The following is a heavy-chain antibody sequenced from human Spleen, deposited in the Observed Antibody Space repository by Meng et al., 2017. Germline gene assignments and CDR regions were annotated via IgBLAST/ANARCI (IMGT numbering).Heavy chain of an antibody. CDR2: LYHSGTT. J-gene: IGHJ4*02. CDR3: ATGIGVAYYPY. V-gene: IGHV4-38-2*02. D-gene: IGHD3-16*01. CDR1: GYDISSGYY. Sequence: SETLSLTCTVSGYDISSGYYWGWIRQPPGKGLEWIGYLYHSGTTFYNPSLRSRVTISEDTSKNQFSLMLSSVTAADTAVYYCATGIGVAYYPYWGQGTLVTVSS.